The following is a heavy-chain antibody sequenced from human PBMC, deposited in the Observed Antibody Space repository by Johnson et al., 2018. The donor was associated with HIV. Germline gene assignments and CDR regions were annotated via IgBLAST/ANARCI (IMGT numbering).Heavy chain of an antibody. CDR2: INSDGSSK. D-gene: IGHD5-12*01. Sequence: MLLVESGGGLVQPGGSLRLSCAASGFTFSSYWMHWVRQAPGKGLVWVSRINSDGSSKSYADSVKGRFTISRDNAKNTLDLQMNSLSAEDTAVYYYASDRRLADAFDIWGQGTMVTVSS. CDR3: ASDRRLADAFDI. CDR1: GFTFSSYW. V-gene: IGHV3-74*02. J-gene: IGHJ3*02.